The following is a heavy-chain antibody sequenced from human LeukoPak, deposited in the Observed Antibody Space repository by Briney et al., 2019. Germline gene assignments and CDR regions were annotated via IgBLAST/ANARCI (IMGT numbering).Heavy chain of an antibody. CDR3: ARTIGSKNAFDL. CDR1: RFTFSSYW. Sequence: QPGGSLRLSCAASRFTFSSYWMHWVRQAPGKGLVWVSRIDTDGSTTTYADSVKGRFTISRDNAKHTLYLQMNSLRAEDTAVYYCARTIGSKNAFDLWGQGTMVTVSS. V-gene: IGHV3-74*01. J-gene: IGHJ3*01. D-gene: IGHD1-26*01. CDR2: IDTDGSTT.